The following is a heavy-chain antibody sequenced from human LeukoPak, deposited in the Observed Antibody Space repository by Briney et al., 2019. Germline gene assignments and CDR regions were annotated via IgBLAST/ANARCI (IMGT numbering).Heavy chain of an antibody. CDR1: GFTFSSYA. V-gene: IGHV3-74*01. Sequence: SGGSLRLSCAASGFTFSSYAMSWVRQAPGKGLVWVSRINTDGSSTSYADSVKGRFTISRDNAKNTLYLQMNSLRAEDTAVYYCARDPYYDFWSGYYNLDYWGQGTLVTVSS. D-gene: IGHD3-3*01. CDR2: INTDGSST. CDR3: ARDPYYDFWSGYYNLDY. J-gene: IGHJ4*02.